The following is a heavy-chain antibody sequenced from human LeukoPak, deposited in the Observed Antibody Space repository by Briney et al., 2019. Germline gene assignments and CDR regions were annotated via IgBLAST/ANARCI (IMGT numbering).Heavy chain of an antibody. J-gene: IGHJ4*02. D-gene: IGHD6-13*01. V-gene: IGHV4-4*07. Sequence: SETLSLTCTVSGGSISSYYWSWVRQPAGKGLEWIGRIYASGNTNYNPSLKGRVTMTVDTSKNQFSLNLSSVTAADAAVYYCARGRGSSWYYFDSWGQGTLVTVSS. CDR3: ARGRGSSWYYFDS. CDR1: GGSISSYY. CDR2: IYASGNT.